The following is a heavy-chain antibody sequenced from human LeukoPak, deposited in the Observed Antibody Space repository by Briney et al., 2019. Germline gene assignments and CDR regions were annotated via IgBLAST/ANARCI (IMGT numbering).Heavy chain of an antibody. V-gene: IGHV1-69*04. CDR3: ARQPYCGGDCYSPLFY. Sequence: SVKVSCKASGGTFSSYAISWVRQAPGQGLEWMGRIIPILGIANYAQKFQGRVTITADKSTSTAYMELSSLRSEDTAVYYCARQPYCGGDCYSPLFYWGQGTLVTVSS. CDR2: IIPILGIA. J-gene: IGHJ4*02. D-gene: IGHD2-21*02. CDR1: GGTFSSYA.